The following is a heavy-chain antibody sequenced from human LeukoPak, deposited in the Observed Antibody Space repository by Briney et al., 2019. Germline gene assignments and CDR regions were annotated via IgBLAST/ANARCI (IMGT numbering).Heavy chain of an antibody. CDR1: GFTFRNYA. Sequence: GGSLRLSCAASGFTFRNYAMSWVRQAPGKGLEWVSALSGSGVTTYYADSVRGGFTISRDNSKDTLYLQMNTLRAEDTAVYYCAKVASSSWYAYFDYWGRGTLVTVSS. CDR2: LSGSGVTT. J-gene: IGHJ4*02. D-gene: IGHD6-13*01. V-gene: IGHV3-23*01. CDR3: AKVASSSWYAYFDY.